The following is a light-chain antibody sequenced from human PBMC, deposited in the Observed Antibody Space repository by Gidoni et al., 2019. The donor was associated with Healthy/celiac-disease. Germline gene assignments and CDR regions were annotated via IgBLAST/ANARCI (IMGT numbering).Light chain of an antibody. Sequence: EIVFTQSPGTLSLSPGERATLSCRASQSVSSNYLAWYQQKPGQAPRLLIDGASSSATGSPDRFSGSGSGTDFTLTISRLEPEDFAVYYCQPYGSSPYPFGQGTKLEIK. V-gene: IGKV3-20*01. CDR1: QSVSSNY. J-gene: IGKJ2*01. CDR2: GAS. CDR3: QPYGSSPYP.